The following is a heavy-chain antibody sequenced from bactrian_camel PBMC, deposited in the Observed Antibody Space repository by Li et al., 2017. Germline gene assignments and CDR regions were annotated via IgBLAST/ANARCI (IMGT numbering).Heavy chain of an antibody. Sequence: QVQLVESGGDLVRPGGSLRLSCAGSGFPFTKYYMAWIRQPPREGLEFVSSTYTGTGHTYYADSVKGRFTISRDNAKNTINLELNSLKTEDTAMYYCTRDRGLAVPAGSFDYWAQGTQVTV. D-gene: IGHD6*01. J-gene: IGHJ6*01. CDR1: GFPFTKYY. V-gene: IGHV3-2*01. CDR2: TYTGTGHT. CDR3: TRDRGLAVPAGSFDY.